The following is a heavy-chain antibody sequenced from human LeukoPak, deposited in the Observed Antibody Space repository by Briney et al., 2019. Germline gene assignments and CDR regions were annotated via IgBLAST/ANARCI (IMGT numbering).Heavy chain of an antibody. D-gene: IGHD3-10*01. J-gene: IGHJ5*02. CDR2: IWYDGSNK. CDR3: ARHEIDGSGSYYNAVWFDP. V-gene: IGHV3-33*01. Sequence: PGRSLRLSCAASGFTFSSYGMHWVRQAPGKGLEWVAVIWYDGSNKYYADSVKGRFIISRDNSKNTLYLQMNSLRAEDTAVYYCARHEIDGSGSYYNAVWFDPWGQGTLVTVSS. CDR1: GFTFSSYG.